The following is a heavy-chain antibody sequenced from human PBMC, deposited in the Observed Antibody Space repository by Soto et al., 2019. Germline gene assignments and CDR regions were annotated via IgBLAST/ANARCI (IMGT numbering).Heavy chain of an antibody. CDR3: ARDVAAPPYYYYYSGMDV. CDR1: GGTFSSYA. V-gene: IGHV1-69*12. Sequence: QVQLVQSGAEVKKPGSSVKVSCKASGGTFSSYAISWVRQAPGQGLEWMGGIIPIFGTANYAQKFQGRVTITADESTSTAYMELSSLRSEDTAVYYCARDVAAPPYYYYYSGMDVWGQGTTVTVSS. D-gene: IGHD6-6*01. J-gene: IGHJ6*02. CDR2: IIPIFGTA.